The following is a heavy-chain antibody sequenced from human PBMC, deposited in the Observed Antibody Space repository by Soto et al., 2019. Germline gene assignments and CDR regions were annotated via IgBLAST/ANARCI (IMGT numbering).Heavy chain of an antibody. Sequence: QITLKESGPTLVKPTQTLTLTCTFSGFSLSTSGVGVGWIRQPPGKALEWLALIYWNDDKRYSPSLKSRLTITKDTAKHQVVLTMTNMDPVDTATYYCAPRRQDIVVVPAAIAFDPWGQGTLVTVSS. V-gene: IGHV2-5*01. CDR2: IYWNDDK. D-gene: IGHD2-2*01. CDR3: APRRQDIVVVPAAIAFDP. J-gene: IGHJ5*02. CDR1: GFSLSTSGVG.